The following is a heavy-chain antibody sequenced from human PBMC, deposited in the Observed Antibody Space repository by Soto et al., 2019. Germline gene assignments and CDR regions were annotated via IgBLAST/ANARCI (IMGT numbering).Heavy chain of an antibody. CDR2: INAGNGNT. Sequence: VKVSCKASGYTFTSYAMHWVRQAPGQRLEWMGWINAGNGNTKYSQKFQGRVTITRDTSASTAYMELSSLRSEDTAVYYCARWRVGYGSDYGMDVWGQGTTVTVSS. D-gene: IGHD3-10*01. CDR1: GYTFTSYA. CDR3: ARWRVGYGSDYGMDV. J-gene: IGHJ6*02. V-gene: IGHV1-3*01.